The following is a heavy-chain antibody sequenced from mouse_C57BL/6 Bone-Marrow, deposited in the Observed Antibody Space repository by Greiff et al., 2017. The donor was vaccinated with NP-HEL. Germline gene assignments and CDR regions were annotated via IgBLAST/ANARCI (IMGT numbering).Heavy chain of an antibody. CDR1: GFTFSDYY. V-gene: IGHV5-12*01. CDR3: ARGIYYYGSRGYAMDY. CDR2: ISNGGGST. D-gene: IGHD1-1*01. Sequence: EVKLVESGGGLVQPGGSLKLSCAASGFTFSDYYMYWVRQTPEKRLEWVAYISNGGGSTYYPDTVKGRFTISRDKAKNTLYLQMSRLKSEDTAMYYCARGIYYYGSRGYAMDYWGQGTSVTVSS. J-gene: IGHJ4*01.